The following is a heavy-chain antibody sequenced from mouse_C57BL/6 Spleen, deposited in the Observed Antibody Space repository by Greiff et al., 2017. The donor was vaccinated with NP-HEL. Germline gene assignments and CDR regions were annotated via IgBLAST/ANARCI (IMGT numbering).Heavy chain of an antibody. CDR1: GFSLTSYG. CDR3: ARNWGDDYDPEGYAMDY. J-gene: IGHJ4*01. CDR2: IWSGGST. Sequence: VQLQQSGPGLVQPSLILSITCTVSGFSLTSYGVHWVRQSPGKGLEWLGVIWSGGSTDYNAAFISRLSISKDNSKSQVFFKMNSLQADDTAIYYCARNWGDDYDPEGYAMDYWGQGTSVTVSS. V-gene: IGHV2-2*01. D-gene: IGHD2-4*01.